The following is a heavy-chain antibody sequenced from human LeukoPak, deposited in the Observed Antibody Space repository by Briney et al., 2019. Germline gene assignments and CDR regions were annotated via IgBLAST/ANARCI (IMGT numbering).Heavy chain of an antibody. Sequence: SGGSLRLSCAASGFTFSSYGMHWVRQAPGKGLEWVAVISYDGSNKYYADSVKGRFTISRDNSKNTLYLQMNSLRAEDTAVYYCAKDQWIQLWLQSIHFQHWGQGTLVTVSS. V-gene: IGHV3-30*18. J-gene: IGHJ1*01. D-gene: IGHD5-18*01. CDR1: GFTFSSYG. CDR3: AKDQWIQLWLQSIHFQH. CDR2: ISYDGSNK.